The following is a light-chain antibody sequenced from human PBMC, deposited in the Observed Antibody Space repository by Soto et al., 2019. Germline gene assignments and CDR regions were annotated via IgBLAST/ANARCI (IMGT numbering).Light chain of an antibody. CDR1: SSDVGGYNS. J-gene: IGLJ2*01. Sequence: QSALTQPRSVSGSRGQSVTISCTGTSSDVGGYNSVSWYQQHPGKGPKFLIYDVSKRPSGVPDRFSGSKSGNTASLTISGLQAEDVADYYCCSYAGSYTVVFGRGTKLTVL. CDR3: CSYAGSYTVV. V-gene: IGLV2-11*01. CDR2: DVS.